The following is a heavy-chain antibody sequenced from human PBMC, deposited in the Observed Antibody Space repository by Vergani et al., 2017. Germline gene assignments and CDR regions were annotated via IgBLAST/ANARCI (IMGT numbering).Heavy chain of an antibody. J-gene: IGHJ4*02. CDR3: AKYLRDSTDGLPDS. Sequence: QVQLVESAGGVVQPGGSLRLSCAASGFTFSNFGMHWIRQAPGKGLEWLAYIGKDGINTRYRDAVKGRFTVSRDNYKDILSLQMASLRSEDTALYYCAKYLRDSTDGLPDSWGTGTLVIVSS. CDR1: GFTFSNFG. D-gene: IGHD2-21*02. V-gene: IGHV3-30*02. CDR2: IGKDGINT.